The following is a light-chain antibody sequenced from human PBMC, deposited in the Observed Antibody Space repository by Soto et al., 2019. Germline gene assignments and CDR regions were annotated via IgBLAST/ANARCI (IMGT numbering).Light chain of an antibody. CDR1: QSVSSS. V-gene: IGKV3-20*01. CDR2: GAS. J-gene: IGKJ2*01. CDR3: QQFSRSPLMYT. Sequence: VLTQSPGTLSWSPGERATLSCRARQSVSSSLAWYQKKPGQATMLLIYGASSSATGIPDRFSGSGSGTDFTLTISRLEPEDCAVYYCQQFSRSPLMYTFGQGTKLEIK.